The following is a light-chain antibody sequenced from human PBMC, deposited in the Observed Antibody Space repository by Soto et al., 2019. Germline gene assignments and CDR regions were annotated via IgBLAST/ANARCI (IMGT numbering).Light chain of an antibody. CDR1: QSISSW. J-gene: IGKJ2*02. CDR3: QQYNSYSRT. CDR2: KAS. Sequence: DIQMTQSPSTLSESVGDRVTITCRASQSISSWLAWYQQKPGKAPKLLIYKASSLESGVPSRFSGSGSGTEFTLTISSLQPDDFATYYCQQYNSYSRTFGQGTKLEIK. V-gene: IGKV1-5*03.